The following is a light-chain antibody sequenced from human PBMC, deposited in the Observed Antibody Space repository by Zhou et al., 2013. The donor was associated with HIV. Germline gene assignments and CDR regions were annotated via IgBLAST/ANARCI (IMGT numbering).Light chain of an antibody. CDR2: GAS. CDR1: QSVSEN. Sequence: EIVMTQSPATLSVSPGERATLSCRARQSVSENLAWYQQRPGQAPRLLIYGASSRATGIPDRFSGSGSGTDFNLTISRLEPEDFAVYYCLQCGGSSSWTFGQGTRVEIK. V-gene: IGKV3-20*01. J-gene: IGKJ1*01. CDR3: LQCGGSSSWT.